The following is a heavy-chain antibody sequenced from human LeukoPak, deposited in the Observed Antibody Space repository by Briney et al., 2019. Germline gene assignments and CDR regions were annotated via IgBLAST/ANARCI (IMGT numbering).Heavy chain of an antibody. V-gene: IGHV1-2*02. CDR1: GYTFTGYY. D-gene: IGHD6-19*01. Sequence: ASVKVSCKASGYTFTGYYMHWVRQAPGQGLEWIGWINPNSGGTNYAQKFQGRVTMTRDTSISTAYMELSRLRSDDTAVYYCARDRFNRRRVAGLNWFDPWGQGTLVTVSS. CDR3: ARDRFNRRRVAGLNWFDP. J-gene: IGHJ5*02. CDR2: INPNSGGT.